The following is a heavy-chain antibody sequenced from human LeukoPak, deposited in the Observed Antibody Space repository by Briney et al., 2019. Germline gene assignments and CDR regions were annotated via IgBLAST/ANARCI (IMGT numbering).Heavy chain of an antibody. CDR2: ISYDGSNK. D-gene: IGHD3-3*01. CDR3: ARGQRAHVEWSYYMDV. J-gene: IGHJ6*03. V-gene: IGHV3-30*04. Sequence: QTGGSLRLSCAASGFTFSSYAMHWVRQAPGKGLEWVAVISYDGSNKYYADSVKGRFTISRDNSKNTLYLQMNSLRGEDTAVYYCARGQRAHVEWSYYMDVWGKGTTVTVSS. CDR1: GFTFSSYA.